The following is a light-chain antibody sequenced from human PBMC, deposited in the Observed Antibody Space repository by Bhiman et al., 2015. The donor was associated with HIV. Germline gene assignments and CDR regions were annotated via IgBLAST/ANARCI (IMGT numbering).Light chain of an antibody. CDR3: CSYAPVSTYV. CDR2: GNS. Sequence: QSVLTQPPSVSGAPGQRVTISCTGSSSNIGAGYDVHWYQQLPGTAPKLLIYGNSNRPSGVPDRFSGSKSGTSASLAITGLQAEDEADYYCCSYAPVSTYVFGTGTKVTVL. CDR1: SSNIGAGYD. V-gene: IGLV1-40*01. J-gene: IGLJ1*01.